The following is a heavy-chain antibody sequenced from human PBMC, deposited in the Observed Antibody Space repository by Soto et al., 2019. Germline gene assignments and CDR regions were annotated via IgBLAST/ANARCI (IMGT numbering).Heavy chain of an antibody. D-gene: IGHD3-22*01. Sequence: ASVKVSSKASGYTFTSYGISWVRQAPGQGLEWMGWISAYNGNTKYAQKLQGRVTMTTDTSTSTAYMELRSLRSDDTAVYYCARDLTPGVVDHWGQGTLVTVSS. CDR2: ISAYNGNT. CDR1: GYTFTSYG. J-gene: IGHJ4*02. V-gene: IGHV1-18*01. CDR3: ARDLTPGVVDH.